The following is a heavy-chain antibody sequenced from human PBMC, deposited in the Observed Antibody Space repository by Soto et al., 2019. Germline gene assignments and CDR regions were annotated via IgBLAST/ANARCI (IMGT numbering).Heavy chain of an antibody. J-gene: IGHJ2*01. D-gene: IGHD3-22*01. CDR1: GFTFSTYA. CDR2: ITGDGGST. Sequence: EVQLLESGGGLVQPGGSLRLSCAASGFTFSTYAMSWVRLAPGKGLEWVSTITGDGGSTFYADSVNGRFTISRDNSQNTLYVQMNSLRAEDTAQYYCATFKDDNSGYYGNWYFDLWGRGTRVTVSS. CDR3: ATFKDDNSGYYGNWYFDL. V-gene: IGHV3-23*01.